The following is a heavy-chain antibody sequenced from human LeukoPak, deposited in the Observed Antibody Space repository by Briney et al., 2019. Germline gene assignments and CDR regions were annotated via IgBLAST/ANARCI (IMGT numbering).Heavy chain of an antibody. V-gene: IGHV3-21*01. CDR3: ARSSMTTVTIDY. CDR2: ISSSSSYI. J-gene: IGHJ4*02. CDR1: GFNFNIYA. D-gene: IGHD4-11*01. Sequence: GGSLRLSCAASGFNFNIYAMTWVRQAPGKGLEWVSSISSSSSYIYYADSVKGRFTISRDNAKNSLYLQMNSLRAEDTAVYYCARSSMTTVTIDYWGQGTLVTVSS.